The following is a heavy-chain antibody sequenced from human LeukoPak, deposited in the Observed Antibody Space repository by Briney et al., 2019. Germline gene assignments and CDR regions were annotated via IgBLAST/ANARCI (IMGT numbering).Heavy chain of an antibody. CDR2: IYYSGST. Sequence: SETLSLTCAVYGGSFSSYYWSWIRQPPGKGLEWIGYIYYSGSTNYNPSLKSRVTISVDTSKNQFSLKLSSVTAADTAVYYCARERAYYDSSGYYTPPYYYYYMDVWGKGTTVTISS. V-gene: IGHV4-59*12. CDR1: GGSFSSYY. CDR3: ARERAYYDSSGYYTPPYYYYYMDV. D-gene: IGHD3-22*01. J-gene: IGHJ6*03.